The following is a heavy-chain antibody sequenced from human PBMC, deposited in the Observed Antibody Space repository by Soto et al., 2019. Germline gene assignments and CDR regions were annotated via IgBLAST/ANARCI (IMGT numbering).Heavy chain of an antibody. V-gene: IGHV1-18*01. CDR1: GYTFTSYG. D-gene: IGHD4-17*01. Sequence: GASVKVSCKASGYTFTSYGISWVRQAPGQGLEWMGWISAYNGNTNYAQKLQGRVTMTTDTSTSTAYMELRSLRSDDTAVYYCARGGIDYGHYVEVSYLDYWGQGTLVTVSS. CDR3: ARGGIDYGHYVEVSYLDY. J-gene: IGHJ4*02. CDR2: ISAYNGNT.